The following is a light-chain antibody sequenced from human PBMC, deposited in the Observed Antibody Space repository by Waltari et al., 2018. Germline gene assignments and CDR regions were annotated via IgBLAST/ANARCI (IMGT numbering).Light chain of an antibody. CDR3: SSFTTSSTQV. CDR2: EVS. V-gene: IGLV2-14*01. CDR1: SSDVGAYAY. Sequence: QSALTQPASVSGSPGPSITISCTGTSSDVGAYAYVSWYQQYPGKAPKLMIFEVSNRPSGASIRFSGSKSGNTASLTISGLLPEDEADYYCSSFTTSSTQVFGTGTKVTVL. J-gene: IGLJ1*01.